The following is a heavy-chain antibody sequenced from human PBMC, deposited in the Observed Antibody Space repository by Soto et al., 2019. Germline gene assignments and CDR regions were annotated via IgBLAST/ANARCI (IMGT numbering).Heavy chain of an antibody. J-gene: IGHJ4*02. CDR3: ARDAWGSGSLDY. V-gene: IGHV3-33*01. CDR2: IWYDGSNK. Sequence: QVQLVESGGGVVQPGRSLRLSCAASGFTFSSYGMHWVRQAPGKGPEWVAVIWYDGSNKYYADSVKGRFTISRDNSKNTLYLQMNSLRAEDTAVYYCARDAWGSGSLDYWGQGTLVTVSS. D-gene: IGHD3-10*01. CDR1: GFTFSSYG.